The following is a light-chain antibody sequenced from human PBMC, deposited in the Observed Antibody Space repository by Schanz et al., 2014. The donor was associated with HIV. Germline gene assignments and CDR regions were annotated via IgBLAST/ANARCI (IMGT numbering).Light chain of an antibody. V-gene: IGLV2-14*01. CDR3: SSYTSSSTPVV. J-gene: IGLJ2*01. CDR1: SSDVGGYNY. CDR2: EVN. Sequence: QSALTQPPSASGSPGQSVTISCTGTSSDVGGYNYLPWYQHHPGKAPKLMIFEVNSRPSGVSNRLSGSKSGNTASLTISGLQAEDEADYYCSSYTSSSTPVVFGGGTKLTVL.